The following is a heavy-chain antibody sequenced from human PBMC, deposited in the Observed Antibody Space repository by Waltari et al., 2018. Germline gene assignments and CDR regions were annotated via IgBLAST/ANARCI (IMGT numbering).Heavy chain of an antibody. D-gene: IGHD2-21*01. CDR2: IYPGYSDT. CDR1: GYSFTSYW. V-gene: IGHV5-51*03. CDR3: ARLRCGGDCPSGYFDY. Sequence: EVQLVQSGAEVKQPGESLKISCKGSGYSFTSYWIGWVRQLPGKGLEWMGIIYPGYSDTRYSPSFQGQVTISADKSISTAYLQWSSLKASDTAMYYCARLRCGGDCPSGYFDYWGQGTLVTVSS. J-gene: IGHJ4*02.